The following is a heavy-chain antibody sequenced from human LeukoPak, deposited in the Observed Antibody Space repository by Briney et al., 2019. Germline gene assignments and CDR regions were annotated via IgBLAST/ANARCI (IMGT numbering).Heavy chain of an antibody. J-gene: IGHJ4*02. V-gene: IGHV3-21*01. CDR1: GFTFSSYS. D-gene: IGHD1-26*01. Sequence: GGSLRLSCAASGFTFSSYSMNWVRQAPGKGLEWVSSISSSSSYIYYADSVKGRFTISRDNAKNSLYLQMNSLRAEDTAVYYCARAGATIFADYWGQGTLVTVSS. CDR3: ARAGATIFADY. CDR2: ISSSSSYI.